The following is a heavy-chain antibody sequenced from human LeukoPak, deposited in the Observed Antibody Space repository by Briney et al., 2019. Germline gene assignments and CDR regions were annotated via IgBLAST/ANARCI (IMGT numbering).Heavy chain of an antibody. V-gene: IGHV4-59*01. CDR2: IYYSGST. J-gene: IGHJ6*03. CDR3: ARVSSLYYYYMDV. D-gene: IGHD2/OR15-2a*01. CDR1: GRSISSYY. Sequence: SETLSLTCTVSGRSISSYYWSWIRQPPGKGLEWIGYIYYSGSTNDNPSLKSRVTISVDTSKSQFSLKLSSVTAADTALYYCARVSSLYYYYMDVWGKGTTVTVSS.